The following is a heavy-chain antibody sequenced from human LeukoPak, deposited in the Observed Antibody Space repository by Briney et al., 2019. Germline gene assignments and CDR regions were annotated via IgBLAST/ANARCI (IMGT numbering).Heavy chain of an antibody. J-gene: IGHJ3*01. V-gene: IGHV3-7*01. CDR3: ARRRCGEAFDV. CDR1: GFTFSSHW. D-gene: IGHD3-3*01. CDR2: IKEDGSVK. Sequence: GGSLRLSCTASGFTFSSHWMTWVRQPPGKGLEWVANIKEDGSVKYYVDSVKGRFTISRDNAKNSLYLQMNSLTAEDTAVFYCARRRCGEAFDVWGQGTMVTVSS.